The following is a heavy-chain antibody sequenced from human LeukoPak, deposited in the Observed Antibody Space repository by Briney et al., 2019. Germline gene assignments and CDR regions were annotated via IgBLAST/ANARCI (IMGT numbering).Heavy chain of an antibody. D-gene: IGHD3-3*02. Sequence: SETLSLTCTVSGGPVSSYYWSWIRQPPGKGLEGIAYIYYSGSINYNPSLKSRVTISEDTSKNQFSLQLNSVTAADTAVYYCARDPQAFPYYYYGMDVWGQGTTVTVSS. CDR3: ARDPQAFPYYYYGMDV. CDR2: IYYSGSI. CDR1: GGPVSSYY. J-gene: IGHJ6*02. V-gene: IGHV4-59*02.